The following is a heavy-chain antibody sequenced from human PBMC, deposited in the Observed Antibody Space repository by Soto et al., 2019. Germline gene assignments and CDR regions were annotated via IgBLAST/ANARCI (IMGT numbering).Heavy chain of an antibody. J-gene: IGHJ6*03. CDR3: ARDGGEVTTVYYYYYMDV. D-gene: IGHD4-17*01. CDR2: ISSSSSTI. CDR1: GLTFRSYS. V-gene: IGHV3-48*01. Sequence: GSLRLSRAASGLTFRSYSMKWVRQPQGKRLEWVSYISSSSSTIYYADAVKGRFTISRDNAKNSLYLQMNSLRAEDTAVYYCARDGGEVTTVYYYYYMDVWGKG.